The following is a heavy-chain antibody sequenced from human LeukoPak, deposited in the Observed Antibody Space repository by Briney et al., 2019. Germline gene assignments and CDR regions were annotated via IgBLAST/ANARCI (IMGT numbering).Heavy chain of an antibody. CDR1: GYTFTSYG. J-gene: IGHJ4*02. CDR2: ISAYNGNT. V-gene: IGHV1-18*01. Sequence: GASVKVSCKASGYTFTSYGISWVRQAPGQGLEWMGWISAYNGNTNYAQKLQGRVTMTTDTSTSTAYMELRSLKSDDTAVYYCARDCSSTSCYVHIFNYWGQGTLVTVSS. D-gene: IGHD2-2*01. CDR3: ARDCSSTSCYVHIFNY.